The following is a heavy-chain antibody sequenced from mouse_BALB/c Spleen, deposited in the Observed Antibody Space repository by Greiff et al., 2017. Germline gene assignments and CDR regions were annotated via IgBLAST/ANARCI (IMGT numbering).Heavy chain of an antibody. Sequence: DVMLVESGGGLVQPGGSRKLSCAASGFTFSSFGMHWVRQAPEKGLEWVAYISSGSSTIYYADTVKGRFTISRDNPKNTLFLQMTSLRSEDTAMFYCARSTPRYAMDYWGQGTSVTVSS. CDR1: GFTFSSFG. CDR3: ARSTPRYAMDY. J-gene: IGHJ4*01. CDR2: ISSGSSTI. V-gene: IGHV5-17*02.